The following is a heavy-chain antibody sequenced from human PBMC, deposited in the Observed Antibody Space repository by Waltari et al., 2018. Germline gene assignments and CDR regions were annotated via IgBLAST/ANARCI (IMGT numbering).Heavy chain of an antibody. V-gene: IGHV5-51*01. CDR1: GHNFAIPW. CDR2: IDPRDTDT. CDR3: ARHIGFWSGPDYSDYGLDV. D-gene: IGHD3-3*01. J-gene: IGHJ6*02. Sequence: EVQLVQSGAEVKKPGESLKISCKGSGHNFAIPWIAWVRQLSGKDLEWMGIIDPRDTDTRYNPSCQGQVTISADNSCSTVYLQWNILKASDTAMYYCARHIGFWSGPDYSDYGLDVWGQGTTVTVSS.